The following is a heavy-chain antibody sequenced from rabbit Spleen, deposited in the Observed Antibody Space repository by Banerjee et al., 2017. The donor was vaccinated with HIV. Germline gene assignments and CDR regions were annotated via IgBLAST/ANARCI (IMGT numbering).Heavy chain of an antibody. CDR3: ARNYVNAFDP. Sequence: QEQVEESGGDLVKPEGSLTLTCTASGFSFSSNYWMSWVRQAPGKGLEWIACIYTGSSGRTYYASWAKGRFSISKTSSTTVTLQMTSLTAADTATYFCARNYVNAFDPWGPGTLVTVS. CDR1: GFSFSSNYW. CDR2: IYTGSSGRT. D-gene: IGHD1-1*01. J-gene: IGHJ2*01. V-gene: IGHV1S45*01.